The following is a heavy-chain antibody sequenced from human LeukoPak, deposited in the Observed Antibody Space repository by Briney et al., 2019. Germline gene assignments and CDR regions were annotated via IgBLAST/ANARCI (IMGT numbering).Heavy chain of an antibody. CDR1: GFTFSSYW. CDR3: ARDIVVVTAILDY. CDR2: IKQDGSEK. V-gene: IGHV3-7*01. J-gene: IGHJ4*02. Sequence: GGSLRLSCAASGFTFSSYWMSWVRQAPGKGLEWVANIKQDGSEKYYVDSVKGRFTISRDNAKNSLYLQMDSLRAEDTAVYYCARDIVVVTAILDYWGQGTLVTVSS. D-gene: IGHD2-21*02.